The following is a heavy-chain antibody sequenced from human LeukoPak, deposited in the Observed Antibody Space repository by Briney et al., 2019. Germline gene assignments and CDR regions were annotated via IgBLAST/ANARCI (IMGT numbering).Heavy chain of an antibody. D-gene: IGHD1-1*01. Sequence: GGSLRLSCXASXFTFSDYDMHWVRQATGKGLEWVSAIGTAGDTYYTGSVKGRFTISRENAKNSLYLQMNSLRAGDTAVYYCARVAKERVGGVYYFDYWGQGTLVTVSS. CDR2: IGTAGDT. CDR1: XFTFSDYD. V-gene: IGHV3-13*01. J-gene: IGHJ4*02. CDR3: ARVAKERVGGVYYFDY.